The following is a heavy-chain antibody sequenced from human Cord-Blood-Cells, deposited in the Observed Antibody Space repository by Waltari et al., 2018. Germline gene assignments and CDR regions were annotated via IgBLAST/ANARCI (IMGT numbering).Heavy chain of an antibody. CDR3: AKNRGYSSSSGGFDY. D-gene: IGHD6-6*01. V-gene: IGHV3-30*18. CDR2: ISYDGSNK. Sequence: RQAPGKGLEWVAVISYDGSNKYYADSVKGRFTISRDNSKNTLYLQMNSLRAEDTAVYYCAKNRGYSSSSGGFDYWGQGTLVTVSS. J-gene: IGHJ4*02.